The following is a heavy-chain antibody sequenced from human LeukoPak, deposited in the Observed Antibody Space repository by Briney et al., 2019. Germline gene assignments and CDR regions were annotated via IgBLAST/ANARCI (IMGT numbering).Heavy chain of an antibody. Sequence: ASVKVSCKASGYTFTSYAMNWLRQAPGQGLEWMGWINTNTGNPTYAQGFTGRFVFSLDTSVSTAYLQISSLKAEDTAVYYCARSGLTMVRGVIDYWGQGTLVTVSS. J-gene: IGHJ4*02. CDR2: INTNTGNP. V-gene: IGHV7-4-1*02. CDR1: GYTFTSYA. CDR3: ARSGLTMVRGVIDY. D-gene: IGHD3-10*01.